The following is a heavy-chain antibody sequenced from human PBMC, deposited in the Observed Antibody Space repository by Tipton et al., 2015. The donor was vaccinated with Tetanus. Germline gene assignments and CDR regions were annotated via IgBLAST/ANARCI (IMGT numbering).Heavy chain of an antibody. J-gene: IGHJ4*02. D-gene: IGHD6-19*01. CDR2: ILGPDVGL. CDR1: GFTFSNYP. V-gene: IGHV3-64*01. Sequence: SLRLSCAASGFTFSNYPMHWVRQAPGKGLEYVSAILGPDVGLYANSVKGRFTVSRDNSKNTLYLQMNSLRAEDTAVYYCARARGVAVAGGDYWGQGTLVTVSS. CDR3: ARARGVAVAGGDY.